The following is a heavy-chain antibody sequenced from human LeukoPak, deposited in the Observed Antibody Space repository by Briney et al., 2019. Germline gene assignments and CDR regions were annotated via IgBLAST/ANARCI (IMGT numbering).Heavy chain of an antibody. CDR3: AKDSGNYHYHMDV. CDR2: IWYDGSNK. D-gene: IGHD3-10*01. V-gene: IGHV3-33*06. Sequence: GRSLRLSCAASGFTFSSYGMHWVRQAPGKGLEWVAVIWYDGSNKYYADSVKGRFTISRDNSKNTLYLQMNSLRAEDTAVYYCAKDSGNYHYHMDVGSKGTTVTVSS. J-gene: IGHJ6*03. CDR1: GFTFSSYG.